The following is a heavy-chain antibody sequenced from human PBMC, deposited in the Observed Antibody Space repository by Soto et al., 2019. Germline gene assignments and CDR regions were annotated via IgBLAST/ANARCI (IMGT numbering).Heavy chain of an antibody. V-gene: IGHV1-18*01. Sequence: QVQLVQSGAEVKKPGASVKVSCKAYGYTFTSYGISWVRQAPGQGLEWMGWISAYNGNTNYAQRLQGQVTMTRDTPTSTAYMELRSLRSDDTAVYYWAKTFGYSYAIDYWGQGTLVTVSS. CDR1: GYTFTSYG. J-gene: IGHJ4*02. CDR2: ISAYNGNT. D-gene: IGHD5-18*01. CDR3: AKTFGYSYAIDY.